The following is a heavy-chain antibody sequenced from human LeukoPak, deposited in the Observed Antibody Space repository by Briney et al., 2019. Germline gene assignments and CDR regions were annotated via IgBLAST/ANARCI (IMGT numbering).Heavy chain of an antibody. V-gene: IGHV3-20*04. D-gene: IGHD1-26*01. J-gene: IGHJ4*02. CDR1: GFTFGNYG. Sequence: GGSLRLSCAASGFTFGNYGMSWVRQAPGKGLEWVSGINWNGGSTGYADSVEGRFTISRDNAKNSQYLQMNSLRVEDTALYYCARARIVGATRYFDYWGQGTLVTVSS. CDR3: ARARIVGATRYFDY. CDR2: INWNGGST.